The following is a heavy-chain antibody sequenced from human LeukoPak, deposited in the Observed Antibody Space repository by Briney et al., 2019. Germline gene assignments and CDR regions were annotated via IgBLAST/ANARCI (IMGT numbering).Heavy chain of an antibody. CDR1: GGTFSSYA. CDR3: ARTPHYSNYVGDWFDP. V-gene: IGHV1-69*13. CDR2: IIPIFGTA. Sequence: SVRVSCKASGGTFSSYAINWVRQAPGQGLEWMGGIIPIFGTANYAQKFQGRVTITADESTSTAYMELSSLRSEDTAVYYCARTPHYSNYVGDWFDPWGQGTLVTVSS. J-gene: IGHJ5*02. D-gene: IGHD4-11*01.